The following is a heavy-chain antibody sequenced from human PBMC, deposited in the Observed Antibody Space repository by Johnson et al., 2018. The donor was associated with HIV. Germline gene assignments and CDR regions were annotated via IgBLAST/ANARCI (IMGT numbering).Heavy chain of an antibody. CDR1: GLTFSTYG. V-gene: IGHV3-30*02. CDR3: AKDRRQGGSNPDAFDL. Sequence: QVQLVESGGGVVQPGGSLRLSCAASGLTFSTYGVHWVRQAPGKGLEWVSFIRFDGSDKYYADFVKGRFTVSRDNSKNTMYLEMNSLRSEDTAVYYCAKDRRQGGSNPDAFDLWGQGTMVTVSS. D-gene: IGHD1-26*01. J-gene: IGHJ3*01. CDR2: IRFDGSDK.